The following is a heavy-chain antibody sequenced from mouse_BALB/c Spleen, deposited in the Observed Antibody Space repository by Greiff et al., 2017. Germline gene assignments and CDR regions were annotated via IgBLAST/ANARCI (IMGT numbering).Heavy chain of an antibody. Sequence: EVQLVESGPGLVKPSQSLSLTCTVTGYSITSDYAWNWIRQFPGNKLEWMGYISYSGSTSYNPSLKSRISITRDTSKNQFFLQLNSVTTEDTATYYCARGGVVRYYAMDYWGQGTSVTVSS. CDR3: ARGGVVRYYAMDY. D-gene: IGHD1-1*01. CDR1: GYSITSDYA. J-gene: IGHJ4*01. CDR2: ISYSGST. V-gene: IGHV3-2*02.